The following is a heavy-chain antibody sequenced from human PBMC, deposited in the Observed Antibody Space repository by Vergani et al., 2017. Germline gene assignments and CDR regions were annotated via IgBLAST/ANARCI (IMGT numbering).Heavy chain of an antibody. CDR2: IRYDGSYK. J-gene: IGHJ5*01. Sequence: QVQLVESGGGVVQPGGSLILSCAASGFTFSSYGMHWVRQAPGKGLEWVAFIRYDGSYKYYGDSVKGRFTISRDNSKNTLYLQMNSLRAEDMAVYYCAKGXTMVRGVASGFDSWGQGNLVTVSS. D-gene: IGHD3-10*01. CDR3: AKGXTMVRGVASGFDS. V-gene: IGHV3-30*02. CDR1: GFTFSSYG.